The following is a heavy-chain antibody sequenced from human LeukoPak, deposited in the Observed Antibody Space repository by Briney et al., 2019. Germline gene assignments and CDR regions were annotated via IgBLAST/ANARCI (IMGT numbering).Heavy chain of an antibody. CDR1: GFTFSSYA. D-gene: IGHD6-13*01. Sequence: QPGGSLRLSCAASGFTFSSYAMIWVRQAPGKGLEWVSVISGNGDTTYYADSVKGRFTISRDNSRNTVYLQMNSLRGDDTAVYYCVKDVSWSTYWGQGTLVTVSS. V-gene: IGHV3-23*01. CDR3: VKDVSWSTY. CDR2: ISGNGDTT. J-gene: IGHJ4*02.